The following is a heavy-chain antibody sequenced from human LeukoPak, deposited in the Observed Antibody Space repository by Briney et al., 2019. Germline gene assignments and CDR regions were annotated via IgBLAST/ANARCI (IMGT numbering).Heavy chain of an antibody. Sequence: PPGGSLRLSCAASGFTFSSYEMNWVRQALGKGLEWVSYISFSGSTIYYADSVKGRFTISRDNAKNSLYVQMNSLRAEDTAVYYCARGGYYDSSGYYYVGYFHHWGQGTLVTVSS. CDR1: GFTFSSYE. CDR2: ISFSGSTI. V-gene: IGHV3-48*03. D-gene: IGHD3-22*01. J-gene: IGHJ1*01. CDR3: ARGGYYDSSGYYYVGYFHH.